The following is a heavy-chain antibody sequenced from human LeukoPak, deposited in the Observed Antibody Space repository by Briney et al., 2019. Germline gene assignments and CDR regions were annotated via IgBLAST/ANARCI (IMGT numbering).Heavy chain of an antibody. CDR3: ARDSDSSGLDFDY. Sequence: SETLSLTCTVSGGSISSYYWSWIRQPPGKGLEWIGYIYYSGSTRYNPSLKSRVTMSVDMSKNQFSLKLSSMTAADTAVYYCARDSDSSGLDFDYWGQGTLVTVSS. CDR1: GGSISSYY. CDR2: IYYSGST. D-gene: IGHD3-22*01. J-gene: IGHJ4*02. V-gene: IGHV4-59*01.